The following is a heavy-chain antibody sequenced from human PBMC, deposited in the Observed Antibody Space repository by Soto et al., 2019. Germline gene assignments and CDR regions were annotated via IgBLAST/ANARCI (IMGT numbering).Heavy chain of an antibody. V-gene: IGHV3-21*01. J-gene: IGHJ3*02. CDR2: ISSSSSYI. CDR3: AREDYDILTGYPAQAFDI. CDR1: GFTFSSYS. D-gene: IGHD3-9*01. Sequence: GGSLRLSCAASGFTFSSYSMNWVRQAPGKGLEWVSSISSSSSYIYYADSVKGRFTISRDNAKNSLYLQMNSLRAEDTAVYYCAREDYDILTGYPAQAFDIWGQGTMVTVSS.